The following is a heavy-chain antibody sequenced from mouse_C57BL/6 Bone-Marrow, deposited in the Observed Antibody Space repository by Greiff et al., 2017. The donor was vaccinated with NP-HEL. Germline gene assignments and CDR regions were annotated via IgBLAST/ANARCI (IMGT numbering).Heavy chain of an antibody. CDR3: ASPSITTVVADYFDY. CDR1: GYTFTSYW. J-gene: IGHJ2*01. D-gene: IGHD1-1*01. Sequence: QVQLQQSGAELVRPGTSVKLSCKASGYTFTSYWMHWVKQRPGQGLEWIGVIDPSDSYTNYNQKFKGKATLTVDTSSSTAYMQLSSLTSEDSAVYYCASPSITTVVADYFDYWGQGTTLTVSS. CDR2: IDPSDSYT. V-gene: IGHV1-59*01.